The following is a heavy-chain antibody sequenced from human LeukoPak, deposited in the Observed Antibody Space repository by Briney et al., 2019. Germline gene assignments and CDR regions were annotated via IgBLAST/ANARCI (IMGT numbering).Heavy chain of an antibody. CDR2: IYPGDSDA. J-gene: IGHJ4*02. Sequence: PGESLKISCKGSGYTFTTYWIGWVRQMPGKGLEWMGFIYPGDSDARYSPSFQGQVTISADKSISTAYLHWSSLKASDTAMYYCARPGGYYNDYFDYWGQGTLVTVSS. CDR1: GYTFTTYW. CDR3: ARPGGYYNDYFDY. V-gene: IGHV5-51*01. D-gene: IGHD3-9*01.